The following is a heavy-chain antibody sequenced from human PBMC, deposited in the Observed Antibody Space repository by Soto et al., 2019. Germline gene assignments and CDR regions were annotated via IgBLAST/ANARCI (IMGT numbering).Heavy chain of an antibody. CDR1: GFTFSSYS. V-gene: IGHV3-48*02. CDR3: ARDSYGDYYVDY. Sequence: EVHLEESGGDMVQLGKSLRLSCAASGFTFSSYSMNWVRQAPGKGLEWVSYISSTGRTIYYADSVKGRFTISRDNAKNSLYLQMNSLTDVDTAVYFCARDSYGDYYVDYWGQGTLVTVSS. D-gene: IGHD4-17*01. CDR2: ISSTGRTI. J-gene: IGHJ4*02.